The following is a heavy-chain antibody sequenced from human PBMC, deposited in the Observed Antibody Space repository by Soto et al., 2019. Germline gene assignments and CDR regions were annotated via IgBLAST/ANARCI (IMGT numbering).Heavy chain of an antibody. J-gene: IGHJ5*02. D-gene: IGHD3-22*01. CDR1: GDSVSSNSAA. CDR3: ARDKISDYGDYYDSSGYDP. Sequence: SQTLSLTCAISGDSVSSNSAAWNWIRQSPSRGLEWLGRTYYRSKWYNDYAVSVKSRITINPDTSKNQFSLQLNSVTPEDTAVYYCARDKISDYGDYYDSSGYDPWGQGTLVTVSS. V-gene: IGHV6-1*01. CDR2: TYYRSKWYN.